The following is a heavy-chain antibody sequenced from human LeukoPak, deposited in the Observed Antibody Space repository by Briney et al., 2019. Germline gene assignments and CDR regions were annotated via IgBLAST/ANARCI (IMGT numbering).Heavy chain of an antibody. CDR3: ARESEAFDI. J-gene: IGHJ3*02. CDR2: ISYDGSDK. Sequence: QPGGSLRLSCAASGFTFSSYAMHWVRQAPGKGLEWVAVISYDGSDKFYADSVKGRFTISRDNSKNTLYLQMNSLRAEDTAVHYCARESEAFDIWGQGTMVTVSS. V-gene: IGHV3-30*01. CDR1: GFTFSSYA.